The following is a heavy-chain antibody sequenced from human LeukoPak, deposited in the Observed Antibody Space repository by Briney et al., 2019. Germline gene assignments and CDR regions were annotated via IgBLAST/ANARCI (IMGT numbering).Heavy chain of an antibody. CDR1: GYNFTNYW. CDR2: IYPGDSDT. J-gene: IGHJ4*02. V-gene: IGHV5-51*01. Sequence: AGESLKISCKASGYNFTNYWIAWVRQMPGKGLEWMGIIYPGDSDTRYSPSFQGQVTISADKSISTAYLHWSSLQASDTAIYYCARQDGVVTRLDSWGQGTLVFVSS. D-gene: IGHD2-21*02. CDR3: ARQDGVVTRLDS.